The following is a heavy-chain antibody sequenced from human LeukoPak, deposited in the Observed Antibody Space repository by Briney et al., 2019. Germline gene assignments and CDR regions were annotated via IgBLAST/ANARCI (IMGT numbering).Heavy chain of an antibody. J-gene: IGHJ4*01. CDR3: ARDNDKVVDH. Sequence: GASVKVSCKTSDNTFSNYGISWVRQAPGQGLEWMGWITAYNGNRLYAQRFQGRITLTTDTSTSTSYMELRSLEYDDTAIYYCARDNDKVVDHWGQGTPVTVSS. V-gene: IGHV1-18*01. D-gene: IGHD1-1*01. CDR2: ITAYNGNR. CDR1: DNTFSNYG.